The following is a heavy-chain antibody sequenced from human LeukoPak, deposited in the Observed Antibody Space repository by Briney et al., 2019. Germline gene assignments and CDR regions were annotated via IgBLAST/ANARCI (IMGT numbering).Heavy chain of an antibody. CDR2: INHSGNT. Sequence: SETLSLTCAVYGGSFSGYYWSWIRQPPGKGLEWLGEINHSGNTNYNPSLKSRVTISVDTSKNQFSLKLSYVTAADTDVYYCARARSQYDYVWGSYLPRAFDSWGQGTMVTVSS. J-gene: IGHJ3*02. CDR1: GGSFSGYY. CDR3: ARARSQYDYVWGSYLPRAFDS. D-gene: IGHD3-16*02. V-gene: IGHV4-34*01.